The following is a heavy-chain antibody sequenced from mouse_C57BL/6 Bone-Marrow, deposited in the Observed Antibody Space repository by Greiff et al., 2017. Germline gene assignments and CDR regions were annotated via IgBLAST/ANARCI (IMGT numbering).Heavy chain of an antibody. Sequence: VQLVESGAELVKPGASVKLSCKASGYTFTSYWMHWVKQRPGQGLEWIGMIHPNSGSTNYNEKFKSKATLTVDKSSSTAYMQLSSLTSEDSAVYYCARAGRRRYFDVWGTGTTVTVSS. CDR1: GYTFTSYW. J-gene: IGHJ1*03. CDR3: ARAGRRRYFDV. CDR2: IHPNSGST. D-gene: IGHD3-3*01. V-gene: IGHV1-64*01.